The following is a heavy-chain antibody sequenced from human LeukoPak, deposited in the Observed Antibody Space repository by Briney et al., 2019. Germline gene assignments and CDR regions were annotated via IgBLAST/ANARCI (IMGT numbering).Heavy chain of an antibody. CDR3: ARSKEKGRDGYNYLDY. CDR2: IIPILGIA. D-gene: IGHD5-24*01. V-gene: IGHV1-69*02. Sequence: GSSVKVSCKASGGTFSSYTINWVRQAPGQGLEWMGRIIPILGIANYAQKFQGRVTITTDESTSTAYMELSSLRSEDTAVYYCARSKEKGRDGYNYLDYWGQGTLVTVSS. J-gene: IGHJ4*02. CDR1: GGTFSSYT.